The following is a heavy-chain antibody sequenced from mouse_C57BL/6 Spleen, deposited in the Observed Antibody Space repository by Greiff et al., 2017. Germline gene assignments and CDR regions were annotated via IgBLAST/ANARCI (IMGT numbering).Heavy chain of an antibody. D-gene: IGHD4-1*01. J-gene: IGHJ1*03. Sequence: EVMLVESEGGLVQPGSSMKLSCTASGFTFSDYYMAWVRQVPEKGLEWVANINYDGSSTYYLDSLKSRFIISRDNAKNILYLQMSSLKSEDTATYYCARDRDSGIWYFDVWGTGTTVTVSS. CDR1: GFTFSDYY. V-gene: IGHV5-16*01. CDR2: INYDGSST. CDR3: ARDRDSGIWYFDV.